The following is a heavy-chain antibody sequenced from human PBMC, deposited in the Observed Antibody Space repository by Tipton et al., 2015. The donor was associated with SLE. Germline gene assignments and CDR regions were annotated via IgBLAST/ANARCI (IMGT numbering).Heavy chain of an antibody. CDR1: GFSLSGYG. J-gene: IGHJ4*02. CDR2: IRPDGSHE. Sequence: SLRLSCAASGFSLSGYGMHWVRQAPGKGLEWLTFIRPDGSHESYGDSVKGRFTISRDTSKNTLFLQMNNVRVEDTALYYCTRGIDPGSSRISDYWGQGTMVSVSS. CDR3: TRGIDPGSSRISDY. V-gene: IGHV3-30*02. D-gene: IGHD2-15*01.